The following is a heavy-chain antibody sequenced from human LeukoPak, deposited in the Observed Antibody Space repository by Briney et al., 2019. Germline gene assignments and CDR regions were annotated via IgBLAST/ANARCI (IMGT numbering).Heavy chain of an antibody. V-gene: IGHV3-49*03. CDR1: GFTFGDDA. Sequence: GGSLRLSCAASGFTFGDDAWSWFRQAPGKGLEWICFIRKKGYGEATDYAASVRGRFTISRDDAKSIAYLQMNSLKTEDTALYYCSRGLHDYGDSNYYFDQWGRGTLVTVSS. J-gene: IGHJ4*02. CDR3: SRGLHDYGDSNYYFDQ. D-gene: IGHD4-17*01. CDR2: IRKKGYGEAT.